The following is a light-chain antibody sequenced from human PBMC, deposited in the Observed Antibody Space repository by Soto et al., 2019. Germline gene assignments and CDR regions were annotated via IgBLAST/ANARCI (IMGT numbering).Light chain of an antibody. CDR1: QSISSY. CDR2: AAS. Sequence: DIQMTQSPSSLSASIGDRVTITCRASQSISSYLNWYQQKRGKAPKLLIYAASNLQSGVPSRFSGSGSGTDFTLTISSLQPEAFATYYCQQSYSTPPYTFGQGTKLEIK. J-gene: IGKJ2*01. CDR3: QQSYSTPPYT. V-gene: IGKV1-39*01.